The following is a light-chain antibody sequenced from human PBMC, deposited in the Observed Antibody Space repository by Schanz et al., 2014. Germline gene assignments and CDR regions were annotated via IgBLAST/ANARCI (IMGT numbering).Light chain of an antibody. Sequence: QSALTQPASVSGSPGQSITISCTGTSSDVGGYNSVSWYQQHPGKAPKLIIYEVSERPSGVPDRFSGSKSGNTASLTISGLQAEDEADYYCCSYAGSSTSWVFGGGTKLTVL. CDR2: EVS. CDR1: SSDVGGYNS. CDR3: CSYAGSSTSWV. V-gene: IGLV2-23*02. J-gene: IGLJ3*02.